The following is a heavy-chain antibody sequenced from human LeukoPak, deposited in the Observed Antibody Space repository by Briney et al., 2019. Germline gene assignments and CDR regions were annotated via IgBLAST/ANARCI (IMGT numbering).Heavy chain of an antibody. CDR2: IRSKAYGGTT. CDR1: GFTFGDYA. CDR3: TSLHGDFGY. Sequence: PGGSLRLSCTASGFTFGDYAMSWVRQAPGKGLEWVGFIRSKAYGGTTEYAASVKGRFTISRDDSKSIAYLQMNSLKTEDTAVYYCTSLHGDFGYWGQGTLVTVSS. D-gene: IGHD7-27*01. V-gene: IGHV3-49*04. J-gene: IGHJ4*02.